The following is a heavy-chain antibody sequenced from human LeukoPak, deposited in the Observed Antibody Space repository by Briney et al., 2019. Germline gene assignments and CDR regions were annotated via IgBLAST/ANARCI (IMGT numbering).Heavy chain of an antibody. J-gene: IGHJ4*02. D-gene: IGHD1-26*01. CDR3: AKLVGTTSEDF. CDR2: ISGGST. Sequence: GGSLRLSCAASGFTFSSYAMHWVRQAPGKGLEWVSSISGGSTYYADSRKGRFTISRDNSKNTLYLQMNSLRAEDTAVYHCAKLVGTTSEDFWGQGTLVTVSS. CDR1: GFTFSSYA. V-gene: IGHV3-23*01.